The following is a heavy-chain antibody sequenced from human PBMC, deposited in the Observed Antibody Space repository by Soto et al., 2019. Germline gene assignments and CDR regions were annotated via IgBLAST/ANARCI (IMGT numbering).Heavy chain of an antibody. CDR2: ISYEGSNK. CDR3: ALPLYASEVPAAIDY. J-gene: IGHJ4*02. Sequence: GGSLRLSCAASGFTFSSYGMHWVRQAPGKGLEWVAVISYEGSNKYYADSVKGRFTISRDNSKNTLYLQMNSLRAEDTAVYYCALPLYASEVPAAIDYWGQGTLVTVSS. V-gene: IGHV3-30*03. CDR1: GFTFSSYG. D-gene: IGHD2-2*01.